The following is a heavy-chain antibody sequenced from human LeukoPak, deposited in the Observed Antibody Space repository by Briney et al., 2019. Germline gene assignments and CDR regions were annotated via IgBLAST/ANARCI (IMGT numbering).Heavy chain of an antibody. CDR2: INPNSGGT. CDR3: ARGSRALISSGAEYYYYMDV. CDR1: GYTFTCYY. J-gene: IGHJ6*03. Sequence: ASVKVSCKASGYTFTCYYMHWVRQAPGQGLEWMGWINPNSGGTNYAQKFQGRVTMTRDTSISTAYMELSRLRSDDTAVYYCARGSRALISSGAEYYYYMDVWGKGTTVTVSS. D-gene: IGHD2-2*01. V-gene: IGHV1-2*02.